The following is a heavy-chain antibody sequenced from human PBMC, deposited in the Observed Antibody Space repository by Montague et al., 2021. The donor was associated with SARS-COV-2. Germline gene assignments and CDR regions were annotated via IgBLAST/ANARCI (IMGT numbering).Heavy chain of an antibody. V-gene: IGHV3-30*04. CDR3: ARDNYDYVWGSYRYIY. D-gene: IGHD3-16*02. J-gene: IGHJ4*02. CDR1: GFTFSSYA. CDR2: ISYDGSNK. Sequence: SLRLSCAASGFTFSSYATHWVRQAPGKGLEWVAVISYDGSNKYYADSVKGRFTISRDNSKNTLYLQMNSLRAEDTAVYYCARDNYDYVWGSYRYIYWGQGTLVTVSS.